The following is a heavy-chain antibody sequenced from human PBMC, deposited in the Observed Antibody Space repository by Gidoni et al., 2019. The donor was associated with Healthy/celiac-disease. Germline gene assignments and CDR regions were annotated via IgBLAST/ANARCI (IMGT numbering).Heavy chain of an antibody. J-gene: IGHJ5*02. V-gene: IGHV3-13*01. CDR1: GFTFSSYD. CDR2: IGTAGDT. Sequence: EVQLVESGGGLVQPGGSLRLSCAASGFTFSSYDMHWVRQATGKGLEWVSAIGTAGDTYYPGSVKGRFTISRENAKNSLYLQMNSLRAGDTAVYYCARGRLRRGWFDPWGQGTLVTVSS. D-gene: IGHD4-17*01. CDR3: ARGRLRRGWFDP.